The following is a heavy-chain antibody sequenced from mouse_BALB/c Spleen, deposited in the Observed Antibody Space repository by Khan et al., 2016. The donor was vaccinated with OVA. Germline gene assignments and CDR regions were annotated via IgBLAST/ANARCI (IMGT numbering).Heavy chain of an antibody. J-gene: IGHJ1*01. CDR2: IYPGDGDT. Sequence: QVQLKESGAELARPGASVKLSCKASGYSFTSYWMQWVKQRPGQGLEWIGAIYPGDGDTRYTQKFKGKATLTAENSSIEAYMQRSSLAYEASEFYYCARGRYGNWYFDVWGAGTTVTVSS. CDR1: GYSFTSYW. CDR3: ARGRYGNWYFDV. V-gene: IGHV1-87*01. D-gene: IGHD2-1*01.